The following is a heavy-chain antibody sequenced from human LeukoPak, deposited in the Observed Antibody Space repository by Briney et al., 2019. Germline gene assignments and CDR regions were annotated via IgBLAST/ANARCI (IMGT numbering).Heavy chain of an antibody. CDR3: ARESNKRTIAAAGDFDY. J-gene: IGHJ4*02. CDR2: INPNSGGT. D-gene: IGHD6-13*01. CDR1: GYTFTGQY. Sequence: ASVRVSCKASGYTFTGQYLHWVRQAPGQGLEWMGWINPNSGGTNYPQRYQGRVTMTRDTSISTVYMELSRLKSDDTAVYYCARESNKRTIAAAGDFDYWGQGTLVTVSS. V-gene: IGHV1-2*02.